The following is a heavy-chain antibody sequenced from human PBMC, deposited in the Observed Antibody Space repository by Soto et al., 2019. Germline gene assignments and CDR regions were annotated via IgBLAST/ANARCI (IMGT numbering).Heavy chain of an antibody. CDR2: INAGNGNT. Sequence: QVQLVQSGAEVKKPGASVKVSCKASGYTFTSYAMHWVRQAPGQRLEWMGWINAGNGNTKYSQKFQGRVTITRDTSASTAYMELSSPRSEDTSVYYCASSYDYIWGSYHLGYWGQGTLVTVSS. CDR1: GYTFTSYA. V-gene: IGHV1-3*01. J-gene: IGHJ4*02. CDR3: ASSYDYIWGSYHLGY. D-gene: IGHD3-16*02.